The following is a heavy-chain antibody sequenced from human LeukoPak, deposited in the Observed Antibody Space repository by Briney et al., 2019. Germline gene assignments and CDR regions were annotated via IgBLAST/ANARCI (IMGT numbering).Heavy chain of an antibody. CDR3: AKDPLVAGTTFDY. Sequence: PGGSLRLSCAASGFTFSSYEMNWVRQAPGKGLEWVSAISGRGGSTYYADSVKGRFTISRDNSKNTLYLQMNSLRAEDTAVYYCAKDPLVAGTTFDYWGQGTLVTVSS. D-gene: IGHD6-19*01. V-gene: IGHV3-23*01. J-gene: IGHJ4*02. CDR2: ISGRGGST. CDR1: GFTFSSYE.